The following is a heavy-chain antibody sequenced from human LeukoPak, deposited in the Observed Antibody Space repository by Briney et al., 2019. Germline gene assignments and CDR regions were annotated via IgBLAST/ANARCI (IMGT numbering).Heavy chain of an antibody. CDR3: AKNQPYYDILTGYFDY. J-gene: IGHJ4*02. D-gene: IGHD3-9*01. CDR2: ISGSGGST. CDR1: GFTFSSYA. Sequence: GGSLRLSCAASGFTFSSYAMSWVRQAPGKGLEWVSAISGSGGSTYYADSVKGRFTISRDNSKNTLYLQMNSLRAEDTAVYYCAKNQPYYDILTGYFDYWGQGTLVTVSS. V-gene: IGHV3-23*01.